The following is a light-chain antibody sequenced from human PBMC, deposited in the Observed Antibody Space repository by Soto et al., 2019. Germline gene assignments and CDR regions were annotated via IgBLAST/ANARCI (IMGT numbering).Light chain of an antibody. V-gene: IGLV4-69*01. CDR1: SGHSSYA. Sequence: QLVLTQSHSASASLGASVKLTCTLSSGHSSYAIAWHQQQPEKGPRYLMKLNSDGSHSKWDGIPDRFSGSSSGAERYLTISSLQSEDEADYYCQTWGTGTRGVFGGGTKLTVL. CDR3: QTWGTGTRGV. J-gene: IGLJ3*02. CDR2: LNSDGSH.